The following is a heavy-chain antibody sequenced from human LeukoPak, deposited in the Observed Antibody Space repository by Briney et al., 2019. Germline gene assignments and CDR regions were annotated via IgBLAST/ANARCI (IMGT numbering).Heavy chain of an antibody. CDR1: GYTFTSYY. CDR2: LNPSGVGT. V-gene: IGHV1-46*01. CDR3: ATGGGEDTGMIHDY. D-gene: IGHD5-18*01. J-gene: IGHJ4*02. Sequence: ASVKVSGKASGYTFTSYYMHWVRQAPGQGLEWMEILNPSGVGTSYAQKFQGRVTMTTATSTITVYMALSSLRSEDTAVYYCATGGGEDTGMIHDYWGEGTLVTVSS.